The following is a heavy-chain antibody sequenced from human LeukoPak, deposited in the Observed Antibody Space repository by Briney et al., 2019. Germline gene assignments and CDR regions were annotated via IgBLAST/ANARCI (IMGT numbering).Heavy chain of an antibody. CDR1: GFTFSRYW. D-gene: IGHD2-15*01. CDR2: IKQDGSEK. Sequence: PGGSLRLSCAASGFTFSRYWMSWVRQAPGRGLEWVANIKQDGSEKYYVDSVKGRFTISRDNAKNSLYLQMNSLRAEDTAVFYCASLGYCSGGSCFYGMDVWGQGTTVIVS. CDR3: ASLGYCSGGSCFYGMDV. V-gene: IGHV3-7*01. J-gene: IGHJ6*02.